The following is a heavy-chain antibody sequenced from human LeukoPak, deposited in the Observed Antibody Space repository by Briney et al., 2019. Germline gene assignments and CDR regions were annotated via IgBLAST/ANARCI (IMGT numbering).Heavy chain of an antibody. CDR1: GFTFSDYY. D-gene: IGHD4-11*01. J-gene: IGHJ5*02. V-gene: IGHV3-11*04. CDR2: ISSSGSTI. CDR3: ARDRDHDYSNYLNWFDP. Sequence: SGGSLRLSCAVPGFTFSDYYMSWIRQAPGKGLAWVSYISSSGSTIYYADSVKGRFTISRDNAKNSLYLQMNSLRAEDTAVYYCARDRDHDYSNYLNWFDPWGQGTLVTVSS.